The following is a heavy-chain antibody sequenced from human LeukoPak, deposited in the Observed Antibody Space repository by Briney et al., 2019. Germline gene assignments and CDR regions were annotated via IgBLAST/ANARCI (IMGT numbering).Heavy chain of an antibody. D-gene: IGHD2-15*01. CDR2: ISGSGGST. CDR3: AKDRRGYCSGGSCYPLDY. CDR1: GFTFSSYA. Sequence: GGSLRLSCAASGFTFSSYAMSWVRQAPGKGLEWVSAISGSGGSTYYADSVKGRFTISRGNSKNTLYLQMNSLRAEDTAVYYCAKDRRGYCSGGSCYPLDYWGQGTLVTVSS. V-gene: IGHV3-23*01. J-gene: IGHJ4*02.